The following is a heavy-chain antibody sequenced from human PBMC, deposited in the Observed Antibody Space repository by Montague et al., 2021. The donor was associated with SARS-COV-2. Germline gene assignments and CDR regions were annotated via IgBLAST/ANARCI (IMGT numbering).Heavy chain of an antibody. CDR2: ISYDGINK. D-gene: IGHD1-26*01. CDR1: GFTFSSYA. Sequence: SLRLSCAASGFTFSSYAMHWVRQAPGKGLEWVAVISYDGINKYYADSVRGRFTISRDNSKNTLYLQMSSLRAEDTAVYYCARVIGGSYFGAFDLWGQGTMVTVSS. J-gene: IGHJ3*01. CDR3: ARVIGGSYFGAFDL. V-gene: IGHV3-30*04.